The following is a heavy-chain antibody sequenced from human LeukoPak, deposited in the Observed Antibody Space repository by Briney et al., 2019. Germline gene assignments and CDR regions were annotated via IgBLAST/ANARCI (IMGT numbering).Heavy chain of an antibody. J-gene: IGHJ4*02. D-gene: IGHD2-21*02. V-gene: IGHV4-59*01. CDR1: GASISSYY. CDR3: ARARGDFHYFDS. Sequence: SETLSLICTVSGASISSYYWSWIRQPPGKGLEWIGYVYDSGKTNYNPSLKSRVTISMDTSKNQFSLNLRSVTAADTAVYYCARARGDFHYFDSWGQGTLATVSS. CDR2: VYDSGKT.